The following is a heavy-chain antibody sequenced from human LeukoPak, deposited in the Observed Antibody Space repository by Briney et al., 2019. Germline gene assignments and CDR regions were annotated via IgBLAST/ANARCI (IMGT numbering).Heavy chain of an antibody. CDR2: IYYTGST. CDR3: ARQSMITMVRGVGDDAFDI. J-gene: IGHJ3*02. Sequence: SETLSLTCTVSGGSINSYYWNWIRQPPGKGLEWISYIYYTGSTNYNPSLKSRVTTSVDTSKNQFSLKVSSVTAADTAVYYCARQSMITMVRGVGDDAFDIWGQGTMVAVSS. CDR1: GGSINSYY. D-gene: IGHD3-10*01. V-gene: IGHV4-59*01.